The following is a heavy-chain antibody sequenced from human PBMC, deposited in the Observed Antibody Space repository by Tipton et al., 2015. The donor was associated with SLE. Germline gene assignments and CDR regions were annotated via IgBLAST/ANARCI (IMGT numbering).Heavy chain of an antibody. CDR3: ARDIEVAGILLGY. V-gene: IGHV3-23*03. D-gene: IGHD6-13*01. CDR2: IYSGGGST. Sequence: SLRLSCVASGFTFGSYAMSWVRQAPGKGLEWVSLIYSGGGSTYYADSVKGRFTISRDNSKNTLYLQMNSLRAEDTAVYYCARDIEVAGILLGYWGQGTLVTVSS. CDR1: GFTFGSYA. J-gene: IGHJ4*02.